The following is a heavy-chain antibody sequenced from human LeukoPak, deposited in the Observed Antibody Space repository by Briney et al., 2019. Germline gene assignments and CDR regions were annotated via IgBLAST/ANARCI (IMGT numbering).Heavy chain of an antibody. CDR3: PYSGSSSYAFDI. D-gene: IGHD1-26*01. J-gene: IGHJ3*02. CDR2: IRYDGSNK. Sequence: GGSLRLSCAASGFTFSSYGMHWVRQAPGKGLEWLAFIRYDGSNKYYADSVKGRFTISRDNSKNTLYLQMNSLRAEDTAVYYCPYSGSSSYAFDIWGQGTMVTVSS. V-gene: IGHV3-30*02. CDR1: GFTFSSYG.